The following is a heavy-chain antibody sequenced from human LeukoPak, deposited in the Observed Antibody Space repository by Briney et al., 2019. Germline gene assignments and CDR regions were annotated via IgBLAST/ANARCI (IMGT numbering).Heavy chain of an antibody. V-gene: IGHV1-69*04. CDR3: ARSGDEDTAMSIDY. J-gene: IGHJ4*02. CDR1: GGTFSSYA. D-gene: IGHD5-18*01. Sequence: SVKVSCKASGGTFSSYAISWVRQAPGQGLEWMGRIIPILGIANYAQKFQGRVMITADKSTSTAYMELSSLRSEDTAVYYCARSGDEDTAMSIDYWGQGTLVTVSS. CDR2: IIPILGIA.